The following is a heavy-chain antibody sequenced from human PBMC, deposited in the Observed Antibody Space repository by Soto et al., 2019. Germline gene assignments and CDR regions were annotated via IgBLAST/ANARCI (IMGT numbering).Heavy chain of an antibody. Sequence: GGSLRLSCAASGFTFSSYWMHWVRQAPGKGLVWVSRINSDGSSTSYADSVKGRFTISRDNAKNTLYLQMNSLRAEDTAVYYRARGGSYYDSKNYFDYWGQGTLVTVS. D-gene: IGHD3-22*01. J-gene: IGHJ4*02. CDR3: ARGGSYYDSKNYFDY. CDR1: GFTFSSYW. V-gene: IGHV3-74*01. CDR2: INSDGSST.